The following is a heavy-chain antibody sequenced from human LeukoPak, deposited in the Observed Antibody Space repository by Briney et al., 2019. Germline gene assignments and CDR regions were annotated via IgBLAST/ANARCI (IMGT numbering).Heavy chain of an antibody. Sequence: ASVKVSFKASGYTFTSYGISWVRQAPGQGLEWMGWISAYNGNTNYAQKLQGRVTMTTDTSTSTAYMELRSLRSDDTAVYYCARDYYDSSGYYYVSRDYWGQGTLVTVSS. J-gene: IGHJ4*02. V-gene: IGHV1-18*01. D-gene: IGHD3-22*01. CDR1: GYTFTSYG. CDR2: ISAYNGNT. CDR3: ARDYYDSSGYYYVSRDY.